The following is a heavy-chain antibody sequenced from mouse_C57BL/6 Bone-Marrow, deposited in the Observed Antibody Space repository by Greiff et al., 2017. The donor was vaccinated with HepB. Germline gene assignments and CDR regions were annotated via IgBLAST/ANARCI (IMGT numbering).Heavy chain of an antibody. CDR3: TRHCIATVALDY. V-gene: IGHV5-9*01. Sequence: EVQVVESGGGLVKPGGSLKLSCAASGFTFSSYTMSWVRQTPEKRLEWVATISGGGGNTYYPDSVKGRFTISRDNAKNTLYLQMSSLRSEDTALYCCTRHCIATVALDYWGQGTTLTVSS. CDR1: GFTFSSYT. J-gene: IGHJ2*01. CDR2: ISGGGGNT. D-gene: IGHD1-1*01.